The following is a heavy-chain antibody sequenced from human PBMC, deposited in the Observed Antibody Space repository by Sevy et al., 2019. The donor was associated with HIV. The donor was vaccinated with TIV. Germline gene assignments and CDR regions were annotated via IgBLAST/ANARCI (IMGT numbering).Heavy chain of an antibody. V-gene: IGHV3-23*01. CDR1: GFTFSSYA. Sequence: GGSLRLSCAASGFTFSSYAMSWVRQAPGKGLEWVSAISGSGGSTYYADSVKGRFTISRDNSKNTLYLQMNSLRAEDTAVYYCAKGVAEGDYYYYGMDVWGPGTTVTVSS. J-gene: IGHJ6*02. CDR2: ISGSGGST. D-gene: IGHD6-13*01. CDR3: AKGVAEGDYYYYGMDV.